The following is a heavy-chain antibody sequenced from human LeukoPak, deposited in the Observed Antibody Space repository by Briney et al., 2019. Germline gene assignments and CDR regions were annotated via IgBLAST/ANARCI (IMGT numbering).Heavy chain of an antibody. J-gene: IGHJ4*02. CDR3: ARDGKYYYGSENPH. D-gene: IGHD3-10*01. V-gene: IGHV3-53*01. CDR2: IYSGGST. CDR1: GFTVSSNY. Sequence: GGSLRLSCAASGFTVSSNYMSWVRQAPGKGLEWVSVIYSGGSTYYADSVKGRFTISRDNSKNTLYLQMNSLRAEDTAVYYCARDGKYYYGSENPHWGQGTLVTVSS.